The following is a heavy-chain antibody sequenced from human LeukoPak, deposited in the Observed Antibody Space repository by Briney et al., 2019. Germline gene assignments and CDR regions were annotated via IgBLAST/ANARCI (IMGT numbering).Heavy chain of an antibody. Sequence: ASVKVSCKASGYTFTGYYMHWVRQAPGQGLEWMGWINPNSGGTNYAQKFQGRVTMTRDTSISTAYMELSRLRSDDTAVYYCARVVLLWFGELPRGYYFDYWGQGTLVTVSS. D-gene: IGHD3-10*01. J-gene: IGHJ4*02. CDR2: INPNSGGT. V-gene: IGHV1-2*02. CDR3: ARVVLLWFGELPRGYYFDY. CDR1: GYTFTGYY.